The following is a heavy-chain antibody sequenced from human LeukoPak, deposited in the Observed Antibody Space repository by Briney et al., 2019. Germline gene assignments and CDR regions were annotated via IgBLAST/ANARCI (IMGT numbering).Heavy chain of an antibody. CDR1: GFTFSSYG. D-gene: IGHD3-22*01. V-gene: IGHV3-23*01. Sequence: PGGSLRLSCAASGFTFSSYGMHWVRQAPGKGLEWVSAISGSGGSTYYADSVKGRFTISRDNSKNTLYLQMNSLRAEDTAVYYCAKDLSSGYFPSIFDYWGQGTLVTVSS. CDR3: AKDLSSGYFPSIFDY. CDR2: ISGSGGST. J-gene: IGHJ4*02.